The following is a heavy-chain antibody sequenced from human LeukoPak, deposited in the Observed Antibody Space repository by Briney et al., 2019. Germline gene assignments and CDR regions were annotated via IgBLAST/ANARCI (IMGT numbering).Heavy chain of an antibody. CDR2: INHSGST. CDR3: ARVRRYCTNGVCYTVNYYYYYMDV. D-gene: IGHD2-8*01. Sequence: SETLSLTCGVSGGSFSGYYWNWIRQSPGKGLEWIGEINHSGSTNYNPSLKSRVTISVDTSKNQFSLKVSSVTAADTAVYYCARVRRYCTNGVCYTVNYYYYYMDVWGKGTTVTVSS. CDR1: GGSFSGYY. J-gene: IGHJ6*03. V-gene: IGHV4-34*01.